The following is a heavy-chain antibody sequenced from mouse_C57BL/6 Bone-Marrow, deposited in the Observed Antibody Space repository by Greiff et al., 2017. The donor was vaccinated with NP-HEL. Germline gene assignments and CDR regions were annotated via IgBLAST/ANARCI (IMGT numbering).Heavy chain of an antibody. Sequence: QVHVKQSGTELVKPGASVKLSCKASGYTFTSYWMHWVKQRPGQGLEWIGNINPSNGGTNSNEKFKSKATLTVDKSSRTAYMQLSSLTSEDSAVYYCARCGQLRQAWFAYWGQGTLVTVSA. V-gene: IGHV1-53*01. CDR1: GYTFTSYW. D-gene: IGHD3-2*02. CDR3: ARCGQLRQAWFAY. CDR2: INPSNGGT. J-gene: IGHJ3*01.